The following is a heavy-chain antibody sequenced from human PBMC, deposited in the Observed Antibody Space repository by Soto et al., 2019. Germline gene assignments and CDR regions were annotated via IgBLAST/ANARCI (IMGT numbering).Heavy chain of an antibody. J-gene: IGHJ6*03. CDR1: GFTFSSYA. D-gene: IGHD1-26*01. Sequence: PGGSLRLSCAASGFTFSSYAMSWVRQAPGKGLEWVSAISGSGGSTYYADSVKGRFTISRDNSKNTLCLQMNSLRAEDTAVYYCAKNGLYVGYYYYYMDVWGKGTTVTVSS. CDR2: ISGSGGST. V-gene: IGHV3-23*01. CDR3: AKNGLYVGYYYYYMDV.